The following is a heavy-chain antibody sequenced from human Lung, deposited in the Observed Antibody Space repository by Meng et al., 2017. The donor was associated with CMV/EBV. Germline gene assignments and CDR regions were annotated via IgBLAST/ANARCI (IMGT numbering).Heavy chain of an antibody. CDR3: ATDRPEVLAQIDY. D-gene: IGHD3-3*02. V-gene: IGHV3-15*01. CDR2: VRSGGGTT. Sequence: ESLKISXAASGFTFANAWMSWVRQSPGKGLEWVARVRSGGGTTEYAAPVRGRFSISRDDSYNTLYLQMNSLKTEDTAIYYCATDRPEVLAQIDYWGQGTLVTVSS. CDR1: GFTFANAW. J-gene: IGHJ4*02.